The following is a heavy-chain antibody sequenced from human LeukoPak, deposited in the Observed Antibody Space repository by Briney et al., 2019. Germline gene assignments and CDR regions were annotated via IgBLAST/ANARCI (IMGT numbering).Heavy chain of an antibody. D-gene: IGHD3/OR15-3a*01. Sequence: GGSLRLSCAASGFTLRTFSMNWVRQAPGKGLEWLSYISSGGTPIYYADSVKGRFTISRDDAQNLVYLQMNSLRAEDTAVYYCTYLRTPYYNDKWLDPWGQGALVTVSS. CDR3: TYLRTPYYNDKWLDP. V-gene: IGHV3-48*04. J-gene: IGHJ5*02. CDR2: ISSGGTPI. CDR1: GFTLRTFS.